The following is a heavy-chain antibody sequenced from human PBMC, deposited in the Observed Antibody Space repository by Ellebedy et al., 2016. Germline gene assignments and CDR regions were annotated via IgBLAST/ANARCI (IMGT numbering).Heavy chain of an antibody. Sequence: SETLSLTCTVSGFSITRDYYWDWIRQPPGKGLEWFGNIYHSGNTYYNPSLKSRVTISVDTSKNQFSLKLRSVTAADTAVYYCSRGVTTNYWGRGTMVTVSS. V-gene: IGHV4-38-2*02. J-gene: IGHJ3*01. CDR2: IYHSGNT. CDR3: SRGVTTNY. CDR1: GFSITRDYY. D-gene: IGHD4-17*01.